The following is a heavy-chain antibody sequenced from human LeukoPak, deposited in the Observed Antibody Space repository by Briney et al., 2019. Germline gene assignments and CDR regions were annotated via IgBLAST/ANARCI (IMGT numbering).Heavy chain of an antibody. V-gene: IGHV3-7*01. Sequence: GGSLRLSCVASGFSFTGVWMDWVRQAPGKGLEWVASINPDGSEKYSVDSVEGRFTISRDNAKNLLYLQVNSLRVEDTAFYYCARDLAYSRLDYWGQGMLVTVSS. J-gene: IGHJ4*02. CDR1: GFSFTGVW. D-gene: IGHD5-18*01. CDR2: INPDGSEK. CDR3: ARDLAYSRLDY.